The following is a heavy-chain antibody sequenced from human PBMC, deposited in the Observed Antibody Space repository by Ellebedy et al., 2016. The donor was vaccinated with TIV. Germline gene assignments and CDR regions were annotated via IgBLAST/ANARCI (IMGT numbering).Heavy chain of an antibody. D-gene: IGHD2-15*01. V-gene: IGHV3-23*01. Sequence: GGSLRLSCAASGFTFNSYAMSWVRQAPGKGLEWVSSISDNGARTYYADSVKGRFTISRDNSKNTLYLQMNSLRAEDTAVYYCGTPGGYVSGFGQWGQGTLVIVSS. CDR3: GTPGGYVSGFGQ. CDR1: GFTFNSYA. CDR2: ISDNGART. J-gene: IGHJ4*02.